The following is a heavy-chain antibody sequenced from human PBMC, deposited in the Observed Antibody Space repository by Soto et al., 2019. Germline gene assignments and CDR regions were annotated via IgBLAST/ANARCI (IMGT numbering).Heavy chain of an antibody. V-gene: IGHV4-31*03. CDR2: IYYSVTT. D-gene: IGHD3-16*02. J-gene: IGHJ6*02. CDR1: GGSISSGDYY. CDR3: ARVYRASYPAYYYYGMDV. Sequence: SETLSLTCSVSGGSISSGDYYWSWIRQHPGKGLEWIGYIYYSVTTYYNPSLKSRVTISVDTSKNQFSLKLSSVTAADTAVYYCARVYRASYPAYYYYGMDVWGQGTTVTVSS.